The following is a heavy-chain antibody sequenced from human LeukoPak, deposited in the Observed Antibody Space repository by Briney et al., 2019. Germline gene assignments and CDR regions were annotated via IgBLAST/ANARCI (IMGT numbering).Heavy chain of an antibody. Sequence: PGGSLRLSCAASGFTFRKYVMNWVRQAPEKGLEWVSGISGSDGSTYYADSVKGRFIISRDNSKNTLYLQMNSPRAEDTAVYYCAILWGFLEWLSNFDSWGQGTLVTVSS. J-gene: IGHJ4*02. CDR3: AILWGFLEWLSNFDS. V-gene: IGHV3-23*01. CDR2: ISGSDGST. CDR1: GFTFRKYV. D-gene: IGHD3-3*01.